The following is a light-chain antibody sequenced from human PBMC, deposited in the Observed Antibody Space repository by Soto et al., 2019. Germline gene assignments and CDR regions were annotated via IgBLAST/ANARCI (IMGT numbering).Light chain of an antibody. Sequence: EIVLTQSPGTLSLSPGERATLSCRASQSVTSSYLAWYQQKPGQAPRLLIYVASSRATGIPDRFSGSGSGTDFTLTISRLEPEDFAVYYCQQYGSSHTFGGGTKVEIK. CDR2: VAS. J-gene: IGKJ4*01. V-gene: IGKV3-20*01. CDR3: QQYGSSHT. CDR1: QSVTSSY.